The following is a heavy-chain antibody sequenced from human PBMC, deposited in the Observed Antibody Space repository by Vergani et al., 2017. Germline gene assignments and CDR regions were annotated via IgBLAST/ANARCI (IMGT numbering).Heavy chain of an antibody. CDR3: ARRGDSSSF. CDR1: GYSISSGYY. J-gene: IGHJ4*02. D-gene: IGHD6-13*01. V-gene: IGHV4-38-2*01. Sequence: QVQLQESGPGLVKPSETLSLTCAVSGYSISSGYYWGWIRQPPGKGLEWIGSIYHSGSTYYNPSLESRVTISVDTSKNQFSLKLSSVTAADTAVYYCARRGDSSSFWGQGTLVTVSS. CDR2: IYHSGST.